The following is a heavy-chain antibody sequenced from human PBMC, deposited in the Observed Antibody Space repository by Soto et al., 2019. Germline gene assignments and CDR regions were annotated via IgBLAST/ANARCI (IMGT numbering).Heavy chain of an antibody. J-gene: IGHJ4*02. V-gene: IGHV4-30-4*01. CDR3: ARGPSVDKVHY. D-gene: IGHD2-21*01. CDR2: IFDSGTT. Sequence: QVQLQESGPGLVKPSQTLSLTCTVSGGSITSDYSCWSWIRQPPGEGLEWIGHIFDSGTTYTNPSLRSHVAISLDTSKNHFSLTLRSVTAADTDVYYCARGPSVDKVHYWGQGALVTVSS. CDR1: GGSITSDYSC.